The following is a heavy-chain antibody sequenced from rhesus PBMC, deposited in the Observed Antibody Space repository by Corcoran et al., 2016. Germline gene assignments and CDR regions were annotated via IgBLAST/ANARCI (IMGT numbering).Heavy chain of an antibody. J-gene: IGHJ4*01. CDR2: ITNSGST. Sequence: QVQLQESGPGLVKPSETLSLTCAVSGGSITTGSYYWRWIRQPPGKGLEWIGYITNSGSTSYNPSLKSRVTISRDTSKNLFSLRLTSVTAADTAVYYCTRFADWGQGVLVTVSS. CDR1: GGSITTGSYY. V-gene: IGHV4-122*02. CDR3: TRFAD.